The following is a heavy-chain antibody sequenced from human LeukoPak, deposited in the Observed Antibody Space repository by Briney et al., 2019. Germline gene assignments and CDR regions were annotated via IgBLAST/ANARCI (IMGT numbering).Heavy chain of an antibody. D-gene: IGHD2-8*01. Sequence: GGSLRLSCAASGFTFSSYAMHWVRQAPGKGLEWVAVISYDGSNKYYADSVKSRFTISRDNSKNTLYLQMNSLRSDDTAVYYCARDENGIDYWGQGTLVTVSS. CDR2: ISYDGSNK. V-gene: IGHV3-30-3*01. CDR1: GFTFSSYA. CDR3: ARDENGIDY. J-gene: IGHJ4*02.